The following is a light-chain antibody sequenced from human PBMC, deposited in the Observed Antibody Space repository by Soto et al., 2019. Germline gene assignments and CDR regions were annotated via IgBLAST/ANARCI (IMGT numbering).Light chain of an antibody. CDR3: QQSYNTPYT. CDR1: QSIDSY. J-gene: IGKJ2*01. Sequence: EIQMTQSPSSLSASVGDRVTITCRASQSIDSYVNWYRQKQGKAPKLLIYGAFSLQSGVPSRFSGSGSGTDFTLTISSLQPEDFATYYCQQSYNTPYTFGQGTKVEI. CDR2: GAF. V-gene: IGKV1-39*01.